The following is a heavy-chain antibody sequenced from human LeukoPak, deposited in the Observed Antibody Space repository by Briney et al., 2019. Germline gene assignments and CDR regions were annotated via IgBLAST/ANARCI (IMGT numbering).Heavy chain of an antibody. V-gene: IGHV4-4*07. CDR1: GGSISSYY. CDR2: IYTSGST. D-gene: IGHD6-19*01. J-gene: IGHJ5*02. Sequence: SETLSLTCTVSGGSISSYYWSWIRQPAGKGLEWIGRIYTSGSTNYNPSLKSRVTMSVDTSKNQFSLKLSSVTAADTAVYYCAREEGIAVAGTRHPEWFDPWGQGTLVTVSS. CDR3: AREEGIAVAGTRHPEWFDP.